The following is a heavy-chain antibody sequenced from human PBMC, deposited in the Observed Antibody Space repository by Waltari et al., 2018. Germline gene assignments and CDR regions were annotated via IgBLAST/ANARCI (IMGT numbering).Heavy chain of an antibody. CDR2: IHHSGST. CDR3: ARGGGKYYEDI. Sequence: QVQLQQWGAGLLKLSETLSLTCAVYGGSFSGYYWSWIRQPPGKGLEWIGEIHHSGSTNNNPSLKSRVSISVDTSKNQFPRKLSSVTAADTAGDYCARGGGKYYEDIWGQGTMVTVSS. CDR1: GGSFSGYY. D-gene: IGHD3-22*01. J-gene: IGHJ3*02. V-gene: IGHV4-34*01.